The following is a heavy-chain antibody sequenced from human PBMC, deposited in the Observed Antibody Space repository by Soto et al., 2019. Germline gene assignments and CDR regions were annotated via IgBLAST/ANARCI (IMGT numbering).Heavy chain of an antibody. CDR2: VHYTGRT. V-gene: IGHV4-39*01. D-gene: IGHD3-22*01. J-gene: IGHJ4*02. CDR3: AIHLYSGESSGYYGY. CDR1: DGSISRSTFY. Sequence: QLQLQESGPGLVKPSETLSLTCTVSDGSISRSTFYWGWIRQPPGKGLEWIGSVHYTGRTYYNPSLKGRVTMSVDSSKNHLSLKVSSVTAADTAVYYCAIHLYSGESSGYYGYWGQGALVTVSS.